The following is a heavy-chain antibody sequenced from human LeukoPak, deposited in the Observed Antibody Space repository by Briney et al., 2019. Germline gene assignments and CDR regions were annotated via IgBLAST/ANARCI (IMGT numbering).Heavy chain of an antibody. V-gene: IGHV4-39*01. CDR3: ARQEPCSSTSCFEPNWYFDL. Sequence: SETLSLTCTVSGGSISSSSYYWGWIRQPPGKGLEWIGSIYYSGSTYYNPSLKSRVTISVDKSKNQFSLKLSSVTAADTAVYYCARQEPCSSTSCFEPNWYFDLWGRGTLVTVSS. D-gene: IGHD2-2*01. J-gene: IGHJ2*01. CDR2: IYYSGST. CDR1: GGSISSSSYY.